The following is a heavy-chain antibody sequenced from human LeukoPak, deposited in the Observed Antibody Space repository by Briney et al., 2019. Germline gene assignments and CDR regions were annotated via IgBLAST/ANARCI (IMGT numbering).Heavy chain of an antibody. CDR1: GFTFSTYT. J-gene: IGHJ4*02. D-gene: IGHD3-10*01. CDR2: ISTSSIYI. V-gene: IGHV3-21*01. Sequence: GGSLRLSCAASGFTFSTYTMNWVRQAPGKGLEWVSSISTSSIYIYYADSLKGRFTISRDNAKNSPYLQMSSLRAEDTAMYYCARSLWFGDSNLDYWGQGTLVTVSS. CDR3: ARSLWFGDSNLDY.